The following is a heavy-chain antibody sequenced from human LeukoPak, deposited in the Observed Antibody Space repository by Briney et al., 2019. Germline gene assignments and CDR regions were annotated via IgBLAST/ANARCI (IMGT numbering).Heavy chain of an antibody. CDR3: ARGHRFRGNCRGVTCWVWFDP. Sequence: PGGSLRLSCAASGFTFSSYAMHWVRQAPGKGLEWVAIISYDGNDKYYADSVKGRFTISRDNSKNTLYLQVNSLRPEDTAVYYCARGHRFRGNCRGVTCWVWFDPWGQGTLVTVSS. J-gene: IGHJ5*02. CDR1: GFTFSSYA. D-gene: IGHD2-15*01. CDR2: ISYDGNDK. V-gene: IGHV3-30*04.